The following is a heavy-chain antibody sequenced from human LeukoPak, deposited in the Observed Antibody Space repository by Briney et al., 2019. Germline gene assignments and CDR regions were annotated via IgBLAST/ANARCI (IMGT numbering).Heavy chain of an antibody. J-gene: IGHJ3*02. V-gene: IGHV4-34*01. D-gene: IGHD3-22*01. CDR2: INHSGST. Sequence: SETLSLTCAVYGGSFSGYYWSWIRQPPGKGLEWIGEINHSGSTNYNPSVKSRVTISVDTSKNQFSLKLSSVTAADTAVYYCARGLTMIVVHDAFDIWGQGTMVTVSS. CDR3: ARGLTMIVVHDAFDI. CDR1: GGSFSGYY.